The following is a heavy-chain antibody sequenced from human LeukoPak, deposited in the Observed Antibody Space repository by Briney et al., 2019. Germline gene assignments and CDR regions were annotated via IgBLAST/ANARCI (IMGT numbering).Heavy chain of an antibody. D-gene: IGHD5-18*01. CDR2: INSDGSST. Sequence: GGSLRLSCAASGFTFSSYWMHWVRQAPGKGLVWVSRINSDGSSTSYADSVKGRFTTSRDNAKNTLYLQMNSLRAEDTAVYYCARAPDVDTAMVFDPWGQGTLVTVSS. V-gene: IGHV3-74*01. CDR3: ARAPDVDTAMVFDP. CDR1: GFTFSSYW. J-gene: IGHJ5*02.